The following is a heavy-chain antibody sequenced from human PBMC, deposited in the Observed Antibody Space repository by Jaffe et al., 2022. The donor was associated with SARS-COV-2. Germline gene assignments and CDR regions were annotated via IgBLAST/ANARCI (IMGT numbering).Heavy chain of an antibody. D-gene: IGHD1-26*01. CDR3: ARLAPIVGATRGLGWFDP. CDR2: IYPGDSDT. J-gene: IGHJ5*02. CDR1: GYSFTSYW. V-gene: IGHV5-51*01. Sequence: EVQLVQSGAEVKKPGESLKISCKGSGYSFTSYWIGWVRQMPGKGLEWMGIIYPGDSDTRYSPSFQGQVTISADKSISTAYLQWSSLKASDTAMYYCARLAPIVGATRGLGWFDPWGQGTLVTVSS.